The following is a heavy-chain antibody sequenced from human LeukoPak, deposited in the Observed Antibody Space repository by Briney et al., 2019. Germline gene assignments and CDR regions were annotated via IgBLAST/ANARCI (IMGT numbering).Heavy chain of an antibody. V-gene: IGHV3-15*07. Sequence: ETLSLTCTVSGGSISSYYWSWIRQPPGKGLEWVGRIRSNSDGGTIDYAAPVKGRFALSRDDSKNTLYLQMNSLQTEDTAVYYCATDFYDTTWGQGTLVTVSS. CDR2: IRSNSDGGTI. J-gene: IGHJ5*02. CDR3: ATDFYDTT. D-gene: IGHD3-22*01. CDR1: GGSISSYY.